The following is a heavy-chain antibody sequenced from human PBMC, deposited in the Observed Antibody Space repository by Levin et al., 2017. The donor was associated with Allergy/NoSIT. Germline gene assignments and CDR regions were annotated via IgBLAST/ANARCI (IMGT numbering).Heavy chain of an antibody. J-gene: IGHJ5*02. CDR2: IIPILGIA. D-gene: IGHD3-3*01. Sequence: KISCKASGGTFSSYAISWVRQAPGQGLEWMGRIIPILGIANYAQKFQGRVTITADKSTSTAYMELSSLRSEDTAVYYCARGQTQTSSNFWVGPPSWFDPWGQGTLVTVSS. CDR1: GGTFSSYA. V-gene: IGHV1-69*04. CDR3: ARGQTQTSSNFWVGPPSWFDP.